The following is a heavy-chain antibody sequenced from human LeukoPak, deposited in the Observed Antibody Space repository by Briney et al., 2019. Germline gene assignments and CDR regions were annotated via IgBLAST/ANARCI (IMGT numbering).Heavy chain of an antibody. J-gene: IGHJ4*02. CDR1: GGSIRNSPYY. CDR2: IYYSGTT. D-gene: IGHD1-26*01. CDR3: ERSLYSGSQLVVDY. V-gene: IGHV4-39*07. Sequence: SETLSLTCTVSGGSIRNSPYYWAWIRQPPGKGLEWIGTIYYSGTTYYNRSLKSRVIILVDTSKNQFSVKMRSVTAADTAMYSCERSLYSGSQLVVDYWGQGILVTVSS.